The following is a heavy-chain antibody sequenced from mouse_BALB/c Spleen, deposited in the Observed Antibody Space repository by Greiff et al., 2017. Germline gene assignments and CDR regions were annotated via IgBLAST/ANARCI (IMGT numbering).Heavy chain of an antibody. CDR3: ARGDY. V-gene: IGHV14-3*02. J-gene: IGHJ2*01. Sequence: VHVKQSGAELVKPGASVKLSCTASGFNFKDTYMHWVKQMPEQGLEWIGRIDPANGNTKYDPKFQGKATITADTSSNTAYLQLSSLTSEDTAVYYCARGDYWGQGTTLTVSS. CDR1: GFNFKDTY. CDR2: IDPANGNT.